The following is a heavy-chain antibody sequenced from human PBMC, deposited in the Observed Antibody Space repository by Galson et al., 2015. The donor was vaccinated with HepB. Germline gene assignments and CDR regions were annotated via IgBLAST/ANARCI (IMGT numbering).Heavy chain of an antibody. Sequence: SLRLSCAASGFTFSSYAMSWVRQAPGKGLEWVSAISGSGGSTYYADSVKGRFTISRDNSKNTLYLQMNSLRAEDTAVYYCAKVRYDSSGYYYFDYWGQGTLVTVSS. CDR2: ISGSGGST. D-gene: IGHD3-22*01. CDR1: GFTFSSYA. CDR3: AKVRYDSSGYYYFDY. V-gene: IGHV3-23*01. J-gene: IGHJ4*02.